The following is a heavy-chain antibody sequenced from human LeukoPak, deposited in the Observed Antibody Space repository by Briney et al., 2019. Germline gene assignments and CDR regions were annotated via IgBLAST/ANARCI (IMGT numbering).Heavy chain of an antibody. Sequence: GRSLRLSCAASGFTFSSYGMHWVRQAPGKGLEWVSVISYDGSNKYYADSVKGRFTISRDNSKNTLYLQMNSLRAEDTAVYYCAESPEVRGRYYYFYMDVWGKGTTVTISS. CDR3: AESPEVRGRYYYFYMDV. CDR1: GFTFSSYG. CDR2: ISYDGSNK. V-gene: IGHV3-30*03. J-gene: IGHJ6*03. D-gene: IGHD3-10*01.